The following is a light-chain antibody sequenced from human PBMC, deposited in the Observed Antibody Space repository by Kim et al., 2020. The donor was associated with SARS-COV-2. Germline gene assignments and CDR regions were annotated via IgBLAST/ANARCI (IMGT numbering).Light chain of an antibody. J-gene: IGKJ5*01. CDR2: AAS. Sequence: DIQMTQSPASVSASVGDRVTISCRANQGISSWLAWYQQKPGKAPKLLIHAASRLQRGVPSRFSGSGSGTNFTLTVSGLQAEDSATYYYQQANTFPPTFGQGTRLVI. V-gene: IGKV1-12*01. CDR3: QQANTFPPT. CDR1: QGISSW.